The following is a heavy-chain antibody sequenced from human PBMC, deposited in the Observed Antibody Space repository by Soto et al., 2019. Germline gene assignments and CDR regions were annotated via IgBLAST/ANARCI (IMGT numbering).Heavy chain of an antibody. CDR2: ISGSGGST. Sequence: EVQLLESGGGLVQPGGSLRLSCAASGFTFRSYAMTWVRQAPGRGPEWVSAISGSGGSTYYADSVKGRFTISRDNSKNTLYLQMDSLRAEDTAVYYCAKEFTVQPFDPCGQGTLVTVSS. CDR3: AKEFTVQPFDP. CDR1: GFTFRSYA. J-gene: IGHJ5*02. V-gene: IGHV3-23*01. D-gene: IGHD5-18*01.